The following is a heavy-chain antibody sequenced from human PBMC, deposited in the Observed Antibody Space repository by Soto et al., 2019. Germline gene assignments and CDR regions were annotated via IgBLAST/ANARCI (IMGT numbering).Heavy chain of an antibody. CDR3: ATQEVGGSYVYTFDP. CDR2: IYYSGST. D-gene: IGHD1-26*01. V-gene: IGHV4-59*08. Sequence: SETLSLTCTVSGGSISSYYWSWIRQPPGKGLEWIGYIYYSGSTNYNPSLKSRVTISVDTSKNQFSLKLSSVTAADTAVYYCATQEVGGSYVYTFDPWGQGIQVTVSS. J-gene: IGHJ5*02. CDR1: GGSISSYY.